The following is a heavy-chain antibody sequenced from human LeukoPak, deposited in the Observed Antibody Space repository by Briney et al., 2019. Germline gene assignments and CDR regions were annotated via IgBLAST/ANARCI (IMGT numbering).Heavy chain of an antibody. CDR1: GGSFSGYY. D-gene: IGHD3-22*01. V-gene: IGHV4-34*01. J-gene: IGHJ4*02. Sequence: PSETLSLTCAVYGGSFSGYYWSWIRQPPGKGLEWIGEINHSGSTNYNPSLKSRVTISVDTSKNQFSLKLSSVTAADTAVYYCARGGDYYDSSGYPVYWGQGTLVTVSS. CDR2: INHSGST. CDR3: ARGGDYYDSSGYPVY.